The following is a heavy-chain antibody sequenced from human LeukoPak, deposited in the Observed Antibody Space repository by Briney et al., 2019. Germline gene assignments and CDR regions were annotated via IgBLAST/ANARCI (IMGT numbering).Heavy chain of an antibody. CDR2: ISSSSSYI. CDR1: GFTFSSYS. J-gene: IGHJ4*02. CDR3: ARAVNGDLDY. D-gene: IGHD4-17*01. Sequence: GRSLRLSCAASGFTFSSYSMNCVRQAPGKGLEWVSSISSSSSYIYYADSVTGRFTLSRDNAKNSLYLQMNSLRAEDTAVYYCARAVNGDLDYWGQGTLVTVSS. V-gene: IGHV3-21*01.